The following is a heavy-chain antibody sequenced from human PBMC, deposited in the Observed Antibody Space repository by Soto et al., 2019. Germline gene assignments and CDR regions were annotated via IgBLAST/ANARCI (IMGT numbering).Heavy chain of an antibody. Sequence: QVQLVQSGGEVKKPGASVKVSCKASGYTFTNYGISWVRQAPGQGLEWMGWINVYNGNKKYAQKVQGRVTMTTGTSRSTAYMEMRSLRSDDAAVYYCARGVGSGSYYIEYDWFDPWGQGTLVTVSS. CDR2: INVYNGNK. J-gene: IGHJ5*02. CDR3: ARGVGSGSYYIEYDWFDP. CDR1: GYTFTNYG. V-gene: IGHV1-18*01. D-gene: IGHD3-10*01.